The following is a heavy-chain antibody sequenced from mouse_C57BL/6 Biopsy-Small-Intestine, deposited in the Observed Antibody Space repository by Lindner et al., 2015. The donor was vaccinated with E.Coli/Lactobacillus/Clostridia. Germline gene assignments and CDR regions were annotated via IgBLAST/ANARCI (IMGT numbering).Heavy chain of an antibody. V-gene: IGHV5-4*01. CDR3: ARGSSYIDY. D-gene: IGHD1-1*01. CDR2: ISDGGSYT. J-gene: IGHJ2*01. Sequence: VQLQESGGGLVKPGGSLKLSCAASGFTFSSYAMSWVRQTPEKRLEWVATISDGGSYTYYPDNVKGRFTISRDNAKNNLYLQMSHLKSEDTAMYYCARGSSYIDYWGQGTTLTVSS. CDR1: GFTFSSYA.